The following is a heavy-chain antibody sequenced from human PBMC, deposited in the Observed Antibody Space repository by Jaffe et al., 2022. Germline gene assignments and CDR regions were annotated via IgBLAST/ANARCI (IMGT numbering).Heavy chain of an antibody. D-gene: IGHD3-10*01. V-gene: IGHV4-38-2*01. J-gene: IGHJ5*02. CDR3: ARLGEPYYYGSGSYYRRPNWFDP. CDR1: GYSISSGYY. CDR2: IYHSGST. Sequence: QVQLQESGPGLVKPSETLSLTCAVSGYSISSGYYWGWIRQPPGKGLEWIGSIYHSGSTYYNPSLKSRVTISVDTSKNQFSLKLSSVTAADTAVYYCARLGEPYYYGSGSYYRRPNWFDPWGQGTLVTVSS.